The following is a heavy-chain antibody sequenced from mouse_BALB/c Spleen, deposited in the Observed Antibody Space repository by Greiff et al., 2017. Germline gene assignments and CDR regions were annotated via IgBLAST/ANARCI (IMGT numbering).Heavy chain of an antibody. V-gene: IGHV1-82*01. D-gene: IGHD1-1*01. J-gene: IGHJ1*01. Sequence: QVQLQQSGPELVKPGASVKISCKASGYAFSSSWMNWVKQRPGQGLEWIGRIYPGDGDTNYNGKFKGKATLTADKSSSTAYMQLSSLTSVDSAVYFCARSYYYGSSLYWYFDVWGAGTTVTVSS. CDR2: IYPGDGDT. CDR3: ARSYYYGSSLYWYFDV. CDR1: GYAFSSSW.